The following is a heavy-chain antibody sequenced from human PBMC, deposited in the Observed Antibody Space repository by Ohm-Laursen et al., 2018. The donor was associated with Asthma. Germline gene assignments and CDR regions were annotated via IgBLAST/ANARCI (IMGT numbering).Heavy chain of an antibody. J-gene: IGHJ4*02. CDR2: ISYDGSNK. Sequence: SLRLSCTASGFTFSSYGMHWVRQAPGKGLEWVAVISYDGSNKYYADSVKGRFTISRDNSKNTLYLQMNSLRAEDTAVYYCARDRGLGATFDYWGQGTLVTVSS. V-gene: IGHV3-30*19. CDR3: ARDRGLGATFDY. D-gene: IGHD1-26*01. CDR1: GFTFSSYG.